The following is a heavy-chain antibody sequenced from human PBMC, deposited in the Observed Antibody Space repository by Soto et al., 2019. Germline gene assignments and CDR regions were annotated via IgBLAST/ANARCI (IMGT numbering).Heavy chain of an antibody. CDR2: MNPNSGNT. V-gene: IGHV1-8*01. D-gene: IGHD5-12*01. J-gene: IGHJ4*02. CDR3: ARERYSGYVCGY. CDR1: GYTFTSYD. Sequence: QVQLVQSGAEVKKPGASVKVSCKASGYTFTSYDINWVRQATGQGLEWMGWMNPNSGNTGYAQKFQGRVTMTRKTSISTAYMELSSLSFEDTAVYYCARERYSGYVCGYWGQGTLVTVSS.